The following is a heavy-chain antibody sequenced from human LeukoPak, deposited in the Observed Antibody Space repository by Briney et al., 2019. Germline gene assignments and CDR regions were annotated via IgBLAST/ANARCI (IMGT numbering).Heavy chain of an antibody. J-gene: IGHJ4*02. CDR3: ARAIRGYSYGPPTLFY. D-gene: IGHD5-18*01. Sequence: GASVKVSCKASGYTFTGYYMHWVRQAPGQGLEWIGRINPNSGGTNYAQKFQGRVTMTRDTSISTAYMELSRLRSDDTAVYYCARAIRGYSYGPPTLFYWGQGTLVTVSS. CDR1: GYTFTGYY. V-gene: IGHV1-2*06. CDR2: INPNSGGT.